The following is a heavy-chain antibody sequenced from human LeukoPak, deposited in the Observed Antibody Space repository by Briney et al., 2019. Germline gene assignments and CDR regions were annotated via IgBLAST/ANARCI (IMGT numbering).Heavy chain of an antibody. D-gene: IGHD6-19*01. CDR2: INPNNGAT. CDR1: GYTFISNY. J-gene: IGHJ4*02. CDR3: ARDQRQWPYYFDY. Sequence: ASVKVSCKASGYTFISNYIHWVRQAPGQGLEWVGIINPNNGATTYAQRLQGRIAMTRDTSTSTVYMELSSLRSEDTAVYYCARDQRQWPYYFDYWGQGTLVTVSS. V-gene: IGHV1-46*04.